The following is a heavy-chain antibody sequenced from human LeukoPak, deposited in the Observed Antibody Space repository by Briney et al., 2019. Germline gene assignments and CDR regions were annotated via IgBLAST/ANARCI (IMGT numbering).Heavy chain of an antibody. CDR3: ARGRGYSGYDY. V-gene: IGHV4-30-4*08. CDR1: GGSISSGPYY. Sequence: SETLSLTCTVSGGSISSGPYYWGWIRQPPGKDLEWLGTFFYSATTYYNPSLKSRVTISVDTSRNQFSLKLSSVTAADTAVYYCARGRGYSGYDYWGQGTLVTVSS. D-gene: IGHD5-12*01. J-gene: IGHJ4*02. CDR2: FFYSATT.